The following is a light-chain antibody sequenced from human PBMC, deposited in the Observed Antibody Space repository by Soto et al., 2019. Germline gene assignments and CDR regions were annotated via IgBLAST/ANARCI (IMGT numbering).Light chain of an antibody. Sequence: EIVLTQFPGTLSLSPGERATLSCRPSQSLSSSYLVWYQQKPGQAPRLLIYAGSRRATGIPDRFSGSGSATEYTLTISRLEPEDSAVYYCQQQGTFGQGTKLEIK. V-gene: IGKV3-20*01. CDR3: QQQGT. J-gene: IGKJ2*01. CDR1: QSLSSSY. CDR2: AGS.